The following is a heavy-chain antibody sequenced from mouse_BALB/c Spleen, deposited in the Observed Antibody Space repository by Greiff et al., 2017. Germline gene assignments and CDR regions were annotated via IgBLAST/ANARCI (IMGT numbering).Heavy chain of an antibody. CDR2: ISSGSSTI. J-gene: IGHJ2*01. V-gene: IGHV5-17*02. Sequence: EVQVVESGGGLVQPGGSRKLSCAASGFTFSSFGMHWVRQAPEKGLEWVAYISSGSSTIYYADTVKGRFTISRDNPKNTLFLQMTSLRSEDTAMYYCARSGGLTTANFDYWGQGTTLTVSS. CDR1: GFTFSSFG. CDR3: ARSGGLTTANFDY. D-gene: IGHD1-2*01.